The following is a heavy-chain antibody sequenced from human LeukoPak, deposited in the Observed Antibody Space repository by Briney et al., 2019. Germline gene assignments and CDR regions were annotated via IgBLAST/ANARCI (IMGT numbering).Heavy chain of an antibody. Sequence: GGSLRLSCAASGFTFSSYGMHWVRQAPGKGLEWVAFIRYDGSNKYYADSVKGRFTISRDNSKNTLYLQMNSLRAEDTAVCYCANPLGYCSGGSCFQFDYWGQGTLVTVSS. D-gene: IGHD2-15*01. J-gene: IGHJ4*02. CDR1: GFTFSSYG. CDR2: IRYDGSNK. V-gene: IGHV3-30*02. CDR3: ANPLGYCSGGSCFQFDY.